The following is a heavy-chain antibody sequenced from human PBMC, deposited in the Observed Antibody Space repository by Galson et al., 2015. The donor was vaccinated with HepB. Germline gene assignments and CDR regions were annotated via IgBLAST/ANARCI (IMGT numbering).Heavy chain of an antibody. CDR1: GDSVSSNSAA. D-gene: IGHD3-10*01. V-gene: IGHV6-1*01. CDR2: TYYRSKWYN. CDR3: ARELWFGESPPSDYYYYYGMDV. Sequence: CAISGDSVSSNSAAWNWIRQSPSRGLEWLGRTYYRSKWYNDYAVSVKSRITINPDTSKNQFSLQLNSVTPEDTAVYYCARELWFGESPPSDYYYYYGMDVWGQGTTVTVSS. J-gene: IGHJ6*02.